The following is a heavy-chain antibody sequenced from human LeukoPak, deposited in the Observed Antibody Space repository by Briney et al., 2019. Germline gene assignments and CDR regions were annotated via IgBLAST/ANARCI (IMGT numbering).Heavy chain of an antibody. Sequence: GGSLRLSCAAPGFTFSDYYMSWIRQAPGKGLEWVSYISSSGSTIYYADSVKGRFTISRDNAKNSLYLQMNSLRAEDTAVYYCARVGVWFGELSPPYYFDYWGQGTPVTVSS. CDR2: ISSSGSTI. CDR3: ARVGVWFGELSPPYYFDY. V-gene: IGHV3-11*01. CDR1: GFTFSDYY. D-gene: IGHD3-10*01. J-gene: IGHJ4*02.